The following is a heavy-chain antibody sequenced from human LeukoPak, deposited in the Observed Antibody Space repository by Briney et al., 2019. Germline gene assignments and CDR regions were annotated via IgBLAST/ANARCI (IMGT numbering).Heavy chain of an antibody. D-gene: IGHD3-22*01. V-gene: IGHV4-59*02. J-gene: IGHJ4*02. Sequence: PSETLSLTCIVSGDSVSGYYWNWIRQPPGKGLEWIGYTHHSGNTLYNPSLKSRVTTSVDTSKNQFSLSLSSVTAADTAVYYCAREDYYDSSGYYYWGQGTLVTVSS. CDR1: GDSVSGYY. CDR2: THHSGNT. CDR3: AREDYYDSSGYYY.